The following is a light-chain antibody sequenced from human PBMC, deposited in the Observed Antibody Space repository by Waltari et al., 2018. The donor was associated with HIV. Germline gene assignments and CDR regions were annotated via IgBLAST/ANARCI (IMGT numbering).Light chain of an antibody. CDR3: QQYYNTPLT. Sequence: IVMTQSPHSLALCLGERATSTCKSRQSVLYSSNNNNYLAWYQQKPGQPPKLLIYWASTRESGVPDRLSGSGSGTDFTLTISSLQAEDVAIYYCQQYYNTPLTFGGGTRVEIK. J-gene: IGKJ4*01. V-gene: IGKV4-1*01. CDR1: QSVLYSSNNNNY. CDR2: WAS.